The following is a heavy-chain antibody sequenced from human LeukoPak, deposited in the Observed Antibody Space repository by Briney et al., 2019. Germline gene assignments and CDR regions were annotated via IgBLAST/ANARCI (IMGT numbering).Heavy chain of an antibody. CDR3: GRDPRGPDY. V-gene: IGHV3-48*03. J-gene: IGHJ4*02. Sequence: GGSLRLSCAASGFTFSSYEMIWVRQAPGKGLEWISFINPSGTDMYYADSVKGRFTISRDNAKNSLFLQLNNLRAEDTAIYYCGRDPRGPDYWRQGTLVTVSS. CDR1: GFTFSSYE. CDR2: INPSGTDM.